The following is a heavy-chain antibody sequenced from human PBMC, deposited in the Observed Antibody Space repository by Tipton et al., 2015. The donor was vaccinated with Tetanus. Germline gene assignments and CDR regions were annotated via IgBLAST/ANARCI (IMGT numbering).Heavy chain of an antibody. CDR1: GGSISSYY. J-gene: IGHJ6*02. D-gene: IGHD4-17*01. Sequence: GLVKPSETLSLTCTVSGGSISSYYWSWIRQPPGKGLEWIGYIYTSGSTNYNPSLKSRVTMSVDTSKNQFSLKLSSVTAADTAVYYCARERYGDYGYGYYYGMDVWGQGTTVTVSS. CDR3: ARERYGDYGYGYYYGMDV. CDR2: IYTSGST. V-gene: IGHV4-4*08.